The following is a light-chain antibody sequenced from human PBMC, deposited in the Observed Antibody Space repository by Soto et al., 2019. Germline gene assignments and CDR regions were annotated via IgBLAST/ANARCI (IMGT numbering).Light chain of an antibody. J-gene: IGKJ2*01. CDR2: DAS. CDR3: QQYDNLPHS. Sequence: DSQMTQSPSSLSASVGDRVTITCQASQDISNYLNWFQQRPGNAPKLLIFDASILQTGVPSRFSGSGYGTHFTLHISSLQPEDIATYYCQQYDNLPHSFGQGTKREI. V-gene: IGKV1-33*01. CDR1: QDISNY.